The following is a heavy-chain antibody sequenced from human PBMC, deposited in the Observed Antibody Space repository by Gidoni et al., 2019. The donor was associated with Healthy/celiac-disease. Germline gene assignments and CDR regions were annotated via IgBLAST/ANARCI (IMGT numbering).Heavy chain of an antibody. D-gene: IGHD3-22*01. CDR1: GFTFSSYE. CDR3: ARDYYDSSGYYQNFDY. V-gene: IGHV3-48*03. Sequence: EVQLVESGGGLVQPGGSLRLSCAASGFTFSSYERNWVRQAPGKGLEWVSYISSSGSTIYYADSVKGRFTISRDNAKNSLYLQMNSLRAEDTAVYYCARDYYDSSGYYQNFDYWGQGTLVTVSS. CDR2: ISSSGSTI. J-gene: IGHJ4*02.